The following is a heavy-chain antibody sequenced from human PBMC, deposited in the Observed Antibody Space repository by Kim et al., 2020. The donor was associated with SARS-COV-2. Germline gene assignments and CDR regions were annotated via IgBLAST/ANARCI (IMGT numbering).Heavy chain of an antibody. CDR1: GDSVSSNGYY. Sequence: SETLSLTCTVSGDSVSSNGYYLSWIRQPPGKGLEWIGYIYHTGSTISNPSLKSRVNISVDTSKNQFSLRLRSVTAADTAVYHCARIYGSGDYVYYYQYHGMDVWGQGTTVIVSS. CDR3: ARIYGSGDYVYYYQYHGMDV. CDR2: IYHTGST. D-gene: IGHD3-10*01. J-gene: IGHJ6*02. V-gene: IGHV4-61*08.